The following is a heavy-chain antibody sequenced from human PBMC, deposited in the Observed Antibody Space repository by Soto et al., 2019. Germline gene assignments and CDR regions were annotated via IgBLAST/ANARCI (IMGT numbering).Heavy chain of an antibody. CDR3: ARGGRPWYYDSSCSLREDYFGY. J-gene: IGHJ4*02. CDR1: GGSISSGGYY. CDR2: IYYSGST. D-gene: IGHD3-22*01. V-gene: IGHV4-31*03. Sequence: PSETLSLTCTVSGGSISSGGYYWSWIRQHPGKGLEWIGYIYYSGSTYYNPSLKSRVTISVDTSKNQFSLKLSSVTAADTAVYYCARGGRPWYYDSSCSLREDYFGYWGQGTLVTVSS.